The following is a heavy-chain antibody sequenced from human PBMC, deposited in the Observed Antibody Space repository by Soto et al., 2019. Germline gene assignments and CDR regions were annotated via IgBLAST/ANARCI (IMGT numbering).Heavy chain of an antibody. CDR1: GFSLSTSGVG. V-gene: IGHV2-5*02. CDR2: IYWDDGK. CDR3: ADRITKPSRFDYYGFVIDV. Sequence: QITLKESGPTLVKPPQTLTLTCTFSGFSLSTSGVGVGWIRQPPGKALKWLALIYWDDGKRYSPSLKSRLTIIKNTSKYQVVHTMTNMDPEDTATYCCADRITKPSRFDYYGFVIDVWGQVTTVTVSS. D-gene: IGHD3-10*01. J-gene: IGHJ6*02.